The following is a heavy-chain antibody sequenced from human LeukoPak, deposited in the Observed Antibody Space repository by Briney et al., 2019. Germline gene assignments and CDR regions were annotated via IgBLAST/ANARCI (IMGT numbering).Heavy chain of an antibody. Sequence: SETLSLTCTVSGGSISSGDYYWSWIRQPPGKGLEWIGYIYYSGSTYYNPSLKSRVTISVDTSKNQFSLKLSSVTAADTAVYYCASSPKSNNWFDPWGQGTLATVSS. CDR3: ASSPKSNNWFDP. CDR2: IYYSGST. J-gene: IGHJ5*02. V-gene: IGHV4-30-4*01. CDR1: GGSISSGDYY.